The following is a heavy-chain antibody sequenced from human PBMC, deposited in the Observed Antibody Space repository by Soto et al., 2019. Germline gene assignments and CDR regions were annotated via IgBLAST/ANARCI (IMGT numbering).Heavy chain of an antibody. CDR1: GFTFSNYG. D-gene: IGHD5-18*01. Sequence: GGSLRLSCATSGFTFSNYGMHWVRQAPGKGLEWVAVISYDGSNKYYADSVKGRFTISRDNSKNTLYLQMNSLRAEDTAVFYCAKEKQLYYYGGMDVWGQGTTVTVSS. CDR2: ISYDGSNK. V-gene: IGHV3-30*18. J-gene: IGHJ6*02. CDR3: AKEKQLYYYGGMDV.